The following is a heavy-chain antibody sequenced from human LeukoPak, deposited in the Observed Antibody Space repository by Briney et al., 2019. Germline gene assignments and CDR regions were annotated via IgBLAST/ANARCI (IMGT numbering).Heavy chain of an antibody. J-gene: IGHJ3*02. V-gene: IGHV4-61*02. CDR3: ARAPYYDSLGYAFDI. D-gene: IGHD3-3*01. CDR1: GGSISSGSYY. CDR2: IYTSGST. Sequence: SQTLSLTCTVSGGSISSGSYYWSWIRQPAGKGLEWIGRIYTSGSTNYNPSLKSRATISVDTSKNQFSLRLSSVTAADTAVYYCARAPYYDSLGYAFDIWGQGTMVTVSS.